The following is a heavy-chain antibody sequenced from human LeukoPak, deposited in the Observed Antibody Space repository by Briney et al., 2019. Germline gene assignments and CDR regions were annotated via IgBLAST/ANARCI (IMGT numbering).Heavy chain of an antibody. CDR3: ARDLVVAATPVLIYYYYGMDV. Sequence: SVKVSCKASGGTFSSYAICWVRQAPGQGLEWMGGIIPIFGTANYAQKFQGRVTITADESTSTAYMELSSLRSEDTAVYYCARDLVVAATPVLIYYYYGMDVWGQGTTVTVSS. J-gene: IGHJ6*02. D-gene: IGHD2-15*01. CDR1: GGTFSSYA. CDR2: IIPIFGTA. V-gene: IGHV1-69*13.